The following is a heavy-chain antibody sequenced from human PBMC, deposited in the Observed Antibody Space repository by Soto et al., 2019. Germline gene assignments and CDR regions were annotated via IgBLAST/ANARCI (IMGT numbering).Heavy chain of an antibody. Sequence: VASVKVSCKASGYTFTSYAMHWVRQAPGQRLEWMGWINAGYGNTKYSQKFQGRVTITRDTSASTAYMELSSLRSEDTAVYYCARVGAVAGTFDYWGQGTLVTVSS. CDR3: ARVGAVAGTFDY. J-gene: IGHJ4*02. CDR2: INAGYGNT. V-gene: IGHV1-3*01. D-gene: IGHD6-19*01. CDR1: GYTFTSYA.